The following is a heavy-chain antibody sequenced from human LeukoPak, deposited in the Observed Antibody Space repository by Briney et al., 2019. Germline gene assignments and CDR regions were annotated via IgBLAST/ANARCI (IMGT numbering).Heavy chain of an antibody. CDR3: ARIYGSTWTLDY. CDR2: IWFDGSNE. Sequence: GGSLRLSCAASGFIFSSYGMHWVRQAPGKGLEWVALIWFDGSNEYYVDSVKGRFTISRDNTMNTLYLQMNSLRVEDTAVYYCARIYGSTWTLDYWGQGTLVTVSS. CDR1: GFIFSSYG. V-gene: IGHV3-33*01. J-gene: IGHJ4*02. D-gene: IGHD6-13*01.